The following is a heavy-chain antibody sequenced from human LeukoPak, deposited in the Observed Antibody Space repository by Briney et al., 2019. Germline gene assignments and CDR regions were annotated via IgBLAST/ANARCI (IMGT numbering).Heavy chain of an antibody. J-gene: IGHJ3*02. CDR3: ASGGVYRGGAFDI. CDR2: INPTSGRT. CDR1: ASIFNNYY. V-gene: IGHV1-46*02. D-gene: IGHD2-8*02. Sequence: ASVKVSCKPSASIFNNYYVHGVRQAPGQGLAGMGIINPTSGRTSCAQKFQGRVTMTTDMSTRKLYMELTSLSSEDTALYYCASGGVYRGGAFDIWGQGTMVTVSS.